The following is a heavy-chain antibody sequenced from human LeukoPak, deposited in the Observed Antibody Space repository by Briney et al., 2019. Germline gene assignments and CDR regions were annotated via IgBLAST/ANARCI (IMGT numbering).Heavy chain of an antibody. CDR3: AKDIAGMGATSDY. D-gene: IGHD1-26*01. V-gene: IGHV3-23*01. CDR1: GFTFSSYA. J-gene: IGHJ4*02. Sequence: GVSLRLSCAASGFTFSSYAMSWVRQAPGKGLEWVSAISGSGGSTYYADSVKGRFTISRDNSKNTLYLQMNSLRAEDTAVYYCAKDIAGMGATSDYWGQGTLVTVSS. CDR2: ISGSGGST.